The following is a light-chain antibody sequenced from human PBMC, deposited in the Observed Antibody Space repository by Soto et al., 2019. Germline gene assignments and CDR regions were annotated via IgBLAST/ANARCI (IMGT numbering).Light chain of an antibody. J-gene: IGLJ2*01. Sequence: QSALTQPASVSGSPGQSITISCTGTSSDVGSYNLVSWYQQHPGKAPKLMIYEVSKRPSGVSNRFSGSKSGKTASLTISGLQAEDEAVYYCCSYAGSSTSYVVFGGGTKLTVL. CDR3: CSYAGSSTSYVV. CDR1: SSDVGSYNL. CDR2: EVS. V-gene: IGLV2-23*02.